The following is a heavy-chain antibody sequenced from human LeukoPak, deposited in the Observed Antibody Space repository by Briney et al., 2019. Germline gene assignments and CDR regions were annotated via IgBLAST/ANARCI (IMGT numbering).Heavy chain of an antibody. CDR2: ISGSGGST. J-gene: IGHJ5*02. CDR3: AKGLMRYCSSTSCLTFDP. CDR1: GFTFSSYA. D-gene: IGHD2-2*01. Sequence: PGGSLRLSCAASGFTFSSYAMSWVRQAPGKGLEWVSAISGSGGSTYYADSVKGRFTISRDNSKNTLYLQMNSLRAEDTAVYYCAKGLMRYCSSTSCLTFDPWGQGTLVTVSS. V-gene: IGHV3-23*01.